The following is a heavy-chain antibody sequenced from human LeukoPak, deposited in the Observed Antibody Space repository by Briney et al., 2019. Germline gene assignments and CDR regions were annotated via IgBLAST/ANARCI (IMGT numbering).Heavy chain of an antibody. CDR1: GGSIRSYY. CDR3: AREGRSYTPGY. CDR2: ISGSGNT. D-gene: IGHD3-16*02. V-gene: IGHV4-4*07. Sequence: SETLSLTCSVSGGSIRSYYWSWIRQPAGKKLEWIGRISGSGNTDYNPSLKSRLTMSVDTSKNQFSLKLNSVTAADTAVYYCAREGRSYTPGYRGQGTLVTVSS. J-gene: IGHJ4*01.